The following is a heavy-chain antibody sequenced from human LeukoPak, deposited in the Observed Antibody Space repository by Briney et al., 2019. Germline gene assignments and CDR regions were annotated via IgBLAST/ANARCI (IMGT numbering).Heavy chain of an antibody. CDR1: GYTFTGYY. J-gene: IGHJ3*02. CDR3: ARGLYYYDTSAHYGMDI. V-gene: IGHV1-2*02. CDR2: INPNSGGT. Sequence: ASVKVSCKPSGYTFTGYYTHWVRQAPGQGLEWMGWINPNSGGTDYVQKFQGRVTMTRDTSISTAYMELTSLRSDDTAVYYCARGLYYYDTSAHYGMDIWGQGTMVTVSS. D-gene: IGHD3-22*01.